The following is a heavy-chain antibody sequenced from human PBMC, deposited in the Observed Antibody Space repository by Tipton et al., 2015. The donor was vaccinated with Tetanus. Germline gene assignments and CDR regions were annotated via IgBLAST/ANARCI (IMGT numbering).Heavy chain of an antibody. J-gene: IGHJ4*02. CDR1: GFTFSSYS. V-gene: IGHV3-21*01. D-gene: IGHD5-24*01. CDR2: ISSSSSYI. Sequence: SLRLSCAASGFTFSSYSMNWVRQAPGKGLEWVSSISSSSSYIYYADSVKGRFTISRDNAKNSLYLQMNSLRAEDTAVYYCAKVLHEGRGEMATMDYWGQGTLVTVSS. CDR3: AKVLHEGRGEMATMDY.